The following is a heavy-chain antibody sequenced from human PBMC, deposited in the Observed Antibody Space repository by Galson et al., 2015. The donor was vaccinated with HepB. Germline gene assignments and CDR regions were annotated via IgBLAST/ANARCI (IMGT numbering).Heavy chain of an antibody. D-gene: IGHD3-10*01. CDR3: ARDFVRYGSGSYYRPFDY. Sequence: LSLTCTVSGGSISSSSYYWGWIRQPPGKGLEWIGSIYYSGSTYYNPSLKSRVTISVDTSRNQFSLTLSSVTAADTAVYYCARDFVRYGSGSYYRPFDYWGQGTLVTVSS. J-gene: IGHJ4*02. CDR1: GGSISSSSYY. CDR2: IYYSGST. V-gene: IGHV4-39*07.